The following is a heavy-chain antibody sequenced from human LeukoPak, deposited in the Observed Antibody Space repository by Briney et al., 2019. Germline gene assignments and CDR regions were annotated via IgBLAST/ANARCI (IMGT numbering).Heavy chain of an antibody. CDR1: GFTFSGSA. CDR3: AKDGRFGDPQPSSGIDY. J-gene: IGHJ4*02. Sequence: GGSLRLSCAASGFTFSGSAMLWVRQASGKGLEWVGHIRSKTNNYATVYAASVKGRFTISRDDSNNTAYLQMNSLRAEDTAVYYCAKDGRFGDPQPSSGIDYWGQGTLVTVSS. D-gene: IGHD3-10*01. CDR2: IRSKTNNYAT. V-gene: IGHV3-73*01.